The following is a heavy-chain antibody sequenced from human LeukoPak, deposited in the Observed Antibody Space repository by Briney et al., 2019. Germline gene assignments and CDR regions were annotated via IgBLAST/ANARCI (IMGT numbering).Heavy chain of an antibody. Sequence: GWFMRFSCAAAGFTFGDYTMYLLRQAPGKGLEWVSLISGDGGSTYYADFVRRRFTISRDNSKNSLYLKMNSLRTEDTALYYCAKVVAVPGGDSYWGQGTLVTVYS. J-gene: IGHJ4*02. CDR3: AKVVAVPGGDSY. V-gene: IGHV3-43*02. CDR1: GFTFGDYT. D-gene: IGHD2-21*01. CDR2: ISGDGGST.